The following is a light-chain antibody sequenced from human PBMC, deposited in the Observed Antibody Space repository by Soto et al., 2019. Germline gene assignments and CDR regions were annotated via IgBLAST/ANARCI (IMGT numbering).Light chain of an antibody. J-gene: IGKJ2*01. CDR1: ESISSY. CDR2: GAS. CDR3: QQSYTIPYT. Sequence: DIALTQAPSTQSASVGDRVTITCRASESISSYLNWYQQTPGKAPKLLIYGASSLQSGVPSRLSGSGSGTDFTLSISSLQPEDGATYYGQQSYTIPYTFGQGTKVDIK. V-gene: IGKV1-39*01.